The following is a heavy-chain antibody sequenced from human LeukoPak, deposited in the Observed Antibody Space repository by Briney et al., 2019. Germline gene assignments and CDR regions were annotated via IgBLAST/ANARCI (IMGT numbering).Heavy chain of an antibody. CDR3: ARGGLDYGSEIFGVWFDP. J-gene: IGHJ5*02. CDR1: GGSISSGDYY. V-gene: IGHV4-30-4*08. D-gene: IGHD3-10*01. Sequence: SQTLSLTCTVSGGSISSGDYYWSWIRQPPGKGLEWIGYIYYSGSTYYNPSLKSRVTISVDTSKNQFSLKLSSVTAADTAVYYCARGGLDYGSEIFGVWFDPWGQGTLVTVSS. CDR2: IYYSGST.